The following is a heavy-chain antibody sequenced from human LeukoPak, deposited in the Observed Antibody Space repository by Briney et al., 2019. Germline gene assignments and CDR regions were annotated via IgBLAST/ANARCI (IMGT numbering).Heavy chain of an antibody. CDR2: INPNSGGT. CDR3: ASQNYYGSGSYFDAFDI. J-gene: IGHJ3*02. D-gene: IGHD3-10*01. CDR1: AYTFTGYY. Sequence: ASVRVSCKASAYTFTGYYIHWVRQAPGQGLEWMGWINPNSGGTNYAQKFQGRVTMTRDTSISTAYMELSRLRSDDTAVYYCASQNYYGSGSYFDAFDIWGQGTMVTVSS. V-gene: IGHV1-2*02.